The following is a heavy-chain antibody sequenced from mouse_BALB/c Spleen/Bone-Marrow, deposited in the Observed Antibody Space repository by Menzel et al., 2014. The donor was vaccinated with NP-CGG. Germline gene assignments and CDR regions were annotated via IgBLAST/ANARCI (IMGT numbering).Heavy chain of an antibody. CDR2: IYPGSGNT. J-gene: IGHJ4*01. D-gene: IGHD4-1*01. Sequence: QVQLQQSGAELARPGASVKLSCKASGYTFTDYYINWVKQRTGQGLEWIGEIYPGSGNTYYNEKFKGKATLTADKSSSTAYMQLSSLTSKDSAVYFCARDWDYYAMDYWGQGTSVTVSS. CDR1: GYTFTDYY. V-gene: IGHV1-77*01. CDR3: ARDWDYYAMDY.